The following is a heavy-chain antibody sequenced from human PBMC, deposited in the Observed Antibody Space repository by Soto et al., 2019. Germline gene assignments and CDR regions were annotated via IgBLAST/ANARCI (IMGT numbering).Heavy chain of an antibody. CDR1: GFTFSSYG. J-gene: IGHJ4*02. CDR3: ARKPETGTTVPFDY. CDR2: ISYDGTEK. V-gene: IGHV3-30*03. D-gene: IGHD1-1*01. Sequence: QVQLVESWGGVVQPGRSLRLSCAASGFTFSSYGMHWVRQAPGKGLEWVAVISYDGTEKYHADSVKGRFTISRDNSKNTLYLQVNSLRAEDTAVYYCARKPETGTTVPFDYWGQGTLVTVSS.